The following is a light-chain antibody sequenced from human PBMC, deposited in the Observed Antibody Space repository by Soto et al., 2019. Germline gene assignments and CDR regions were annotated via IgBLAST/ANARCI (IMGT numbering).Light chain of an antibody. Sequence: EIVLTQSPATLALSPGQRATLSCRASQSVSSYLAGYQQKPGRAPRLLVDDALNGATGIPARFSGSGSGTDFTLTISSLEPEDFGVYYCQQRSNSRTFGQGTKV. CDR3: QQRSNSRT. CDR1: QSVSSY. J-gene: IGKJ1*01. CDR2: DAL. V-gene: IGKV3-11*01.